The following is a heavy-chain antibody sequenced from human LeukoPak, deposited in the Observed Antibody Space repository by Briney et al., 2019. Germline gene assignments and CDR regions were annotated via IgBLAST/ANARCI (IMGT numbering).Heavy chain of an antibody. CDR2: INLDGSQK. J-gene: IGHJ4*02. CDR3: ARVRAARPSPVDY. D-gene: IGHD6-6*01. CDR1: GFTVFNYW. Sequence: GGSLRLSCAASGFTVFNYWMSWVRQAPGKGLEWVANINLDGSQKHYVDSLKGRFTISRDNAKNSLYLQMNSLRAEDTAVYYCARVRAARPSPVDYWGQGTLVTVSS. V-gene: IGHV3-7*01.